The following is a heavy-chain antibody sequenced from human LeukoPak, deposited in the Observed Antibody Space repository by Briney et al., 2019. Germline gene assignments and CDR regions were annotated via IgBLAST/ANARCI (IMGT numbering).Heavy chain of an antibody. V-gene: IGHV1-2*02. CDR1: GYTFTGYY. CDR2: INPNSGGT. CDR3: ASSIWSGHKSLTYYFDY. D-gene: IGHD3-3*01. J-gene: IGHJ4*02. Sequence: ASVKVSCKASGYTFTGYYMHWVRQAPGQGLEWMGWINPNSGGTNYAQKFQGRVTMTRDTSISTAYMELSRLRSDDTAVYYCASSIWSGHKSLTYYFDYWGQGTLVTVSS.